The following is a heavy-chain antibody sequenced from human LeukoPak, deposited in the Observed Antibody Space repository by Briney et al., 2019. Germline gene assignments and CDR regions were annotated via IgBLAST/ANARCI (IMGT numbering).Heavy chain of an antibody. CDR2: TSHDGNNK. CDR1: GFTFSSYA. V-gene: IGHV3-30-3*01. D-gene: IGHD3-16*01. CDR3: ARRAGQYLGDPIDY. J-gene: IGHJ4*02. Sequence: GGSLRLSCAASGFTFSSYALHWVRQSPGKGLEWVSITSHDGNNKFYADSVKGRFTISRDNSNNTLYLQMYSLKPEDTAVYSCARRAGQYLGDPIDYWGQGTLVTVSS.